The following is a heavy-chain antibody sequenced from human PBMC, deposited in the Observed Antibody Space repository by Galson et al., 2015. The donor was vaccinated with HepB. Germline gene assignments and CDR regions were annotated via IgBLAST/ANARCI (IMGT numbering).Heavy chain of an antibody. Sequence: CAISGDSVSSNSAAWNWIRQSPSRGLEWLGRTYYRSKWYNDYAVSVKSRITINPDTSKNRFSLQLNSVTPEDTAVYYCARGSKLSSSWYGYYYYYGMDVWGKGTTVTVSS. CDR3: ARGSKLSSSWYGYYYYYGMDV. D-gene: IGHD6-13*01. V-gene: IGHV6-1*01. CDR2: TYYRSKWYN. J-gene: IGHJ6*04. CDR1: GDSVSSNSAA.